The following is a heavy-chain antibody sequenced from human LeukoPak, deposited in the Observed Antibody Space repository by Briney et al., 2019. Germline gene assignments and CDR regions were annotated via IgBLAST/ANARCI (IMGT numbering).Heavy chain of an antibody. CDR1: GFTFSDYY. CDR2: INPTSGYT. V-gene: IGHV3-11*06. Sequence: TGGSLRLSCAASGFTFSDYYMSWIRQAPGKGLEWLSYINPTSGYTPYADSVRGRFTISRDNAKNSLYLQMNSLRAEDTAVYYCSGGYDSDYFFYYGMDVWGQGTTVTVSS. CDR3: SGGYDSDYFFYYGMDV. D-gene: IGHD5-12*01. J-gene: IGHJ6*02.